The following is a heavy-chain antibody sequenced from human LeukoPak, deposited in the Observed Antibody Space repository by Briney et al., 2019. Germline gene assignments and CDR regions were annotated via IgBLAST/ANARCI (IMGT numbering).Heavy chain of an antibody. CDR2: IYHSGST. Sequence: SETLSLTCAVSGYSISSGYYWGWIRQPPGKGLEWIGSIYHSGSTYYNPSLKSRVTISVDTSKNQFPLKLSSVTAADTAVYYCARHRSTIFGVVAHYYYYMDVWGKGTTVTVSS. D-gene: IGHD3-3*01. V-gene: IGHV4-38-2*01. CDR1: GYSISSGYY. CDR3: ARHRSTIFGVVAHYYYYMDV. J-gene: IGHJ6*03.